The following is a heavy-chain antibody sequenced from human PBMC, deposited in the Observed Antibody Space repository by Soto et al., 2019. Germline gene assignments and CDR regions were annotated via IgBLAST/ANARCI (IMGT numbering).Heavy chain of an antibody. J-gene: IGHJ5*02. D-gene: IGHD3-10*01. CDR3: ASPTYALHTYYHVIWIDP. CDR1: GGSINSGDYC. Sequence: SETLSLTCTVSGGSINSGDYCWSWIRQPQGKGREWIGYIYYRGSTYYNPSLKSRDTISIDTSKNQFFLNLSSVAAADTAVYYCASPTYALHTYYHVIWIDPWGPGFRVTVSS. V-gene: IGHV4-30-4*01. CDR2: IYYRGST.